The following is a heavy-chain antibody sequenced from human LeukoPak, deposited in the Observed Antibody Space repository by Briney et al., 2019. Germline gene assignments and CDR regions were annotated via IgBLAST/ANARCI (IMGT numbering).Heavy chain of an antibody. V-gene: IGHV1-18*04. J-gene: IGHJ4*02. D-gene: IGHD2-2*01. CDR3: ARVSPRDDCSSTSCYGNFDY. CDR2: ISAYNGNT. Sequence: ASVKVSCKASGYTFTSYGTSWVRQAPGQGLEWMGWISAYNGNTNYAQKLQGRVTMTTDTSTSTAYMELRSLRSDDTAVYYCARVSPRDDCSSTSCYGNFDYWGQGTLVTVSS. CDR1: GYTFTSYG.